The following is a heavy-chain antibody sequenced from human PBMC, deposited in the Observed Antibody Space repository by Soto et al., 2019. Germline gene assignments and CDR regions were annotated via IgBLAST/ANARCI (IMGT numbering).Heavy chain of an antibody. D-gene: IGHD3-22*01. J-gene: IGHJ2*01. CDR2: IVVGSGNT. Sequence: SVKVSCKASGFTFTSSAVQWVRQARGQRLEWIGWIVVGSGNTNYAQKFQERVTITRDMSTSTAYMELSSLRSEDTAVYYCARSQPRITMILVVSYRYFDLWGRGTLVTVSS. CDR3: ARSQPRITMILVVSYRYFDL. V-gene: IGHV1-58*01. CDR1: GFTFTSSA.